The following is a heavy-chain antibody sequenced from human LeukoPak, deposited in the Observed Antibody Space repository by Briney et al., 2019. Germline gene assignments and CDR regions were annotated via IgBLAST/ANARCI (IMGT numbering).Heavy chain of an antibody. J-gene: IGHJ4*02. CDR3: ARDSGWELGY. CDR1: GFTFSSYS. D-gene: IGHD1-26*01. Sequence: GGSLRLSCAASGFTFSSYSMNWVRQAPGKGLEWVSSISSSSSYVYYADSVKGRFTISRDNAKNSLYLQMNSLRAEDTAVYYCARDSGWELGYWGQGTLVTVSS. V-gene: IGHV3-21*01. CDR2: ISSSSSYV.